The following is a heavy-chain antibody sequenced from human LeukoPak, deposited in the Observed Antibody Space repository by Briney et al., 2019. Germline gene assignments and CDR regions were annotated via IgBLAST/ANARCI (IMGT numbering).Heavy chain of an antibody. V-gene: IGHV3-23*01. D-gene: IGHD2-21*01. CDR2: ISKSDGST. Sequence: GGSLRLSCAASGFTFSSYAMTWVRQAPGKGLALVSSISKSDGSTYYADSVKGRLTISRDNSKNTVYLHMDSLRVEDTAIYYCARGALIPDFRGQGTLVTVSS. CDR1: GFTFSSYA. J-gene: IGHJ4*02. CDR3: ARGALIPDF.